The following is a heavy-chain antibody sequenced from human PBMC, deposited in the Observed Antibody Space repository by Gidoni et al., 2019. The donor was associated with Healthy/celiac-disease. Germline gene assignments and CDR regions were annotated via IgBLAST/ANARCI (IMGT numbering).Heavy chain of an antibody. V-gene: IGHV1-69*06. CDR1: GGTFSSYA. Sequence: QVQLVQSGAEVKKPGSSVKVSCTASGGTFSSYAISWVRQAPGQGLEWMGGIIPIFGTANYAQKFQGRVTITADKSTSTAYMELSSLRSEDTAVYYCARVRIAAGGDIPDYWGQGTLVTVSS. CDR3: ARVRIAAGGDIPDY. CDR2: IIPIFGTA. D-gene: IGHD6-13*01. J-gene: IGHJ4*02.